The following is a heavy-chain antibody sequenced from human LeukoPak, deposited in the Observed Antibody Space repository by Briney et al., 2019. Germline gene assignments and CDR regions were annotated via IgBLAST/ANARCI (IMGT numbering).Heavy chain of an antibody. J-gene: IGHJ4*02. V-gene: IGHV4-38-2*01. D-gene: IGHD3-22*01. CDR3: ARQVPTYYYDSSGQPFDY. Sequence: PSETLSLTCAVSGYSIGSGYYWGWIRQPPGKGLEWIGSIYHSGSTYYNPSLKSRVTISVDTSKNQFSLKLSSVTAADTAVYYCARQVPTYYYDSSGQPFDYWGQGTLVTVSS. CDR2: IYHSGST. CDR1: GYSIGSGYY.